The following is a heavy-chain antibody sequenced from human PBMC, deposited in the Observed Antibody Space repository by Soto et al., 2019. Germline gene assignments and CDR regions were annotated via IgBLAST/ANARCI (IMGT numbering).Heavy chain of an antibody. V-gene: IGHV4-34*01. CDR3: ARGRGDSSGYHHYYYGMDV. CDR2: INHSGST. J-gene: IGHJ6*02. Sequence: TSETLSLTCSVYGGSFSGYYWSWIRQPPGKGLEWIGEINHSGSTNYNPSHKGRITITVDTSKNQYSQKLRSVTAAETAVYYCARGRGDSSGYHHYYYGMDVWGQGTTVT. D-gene: IGHD3-22*01. CDR1: GGSFSGYY.